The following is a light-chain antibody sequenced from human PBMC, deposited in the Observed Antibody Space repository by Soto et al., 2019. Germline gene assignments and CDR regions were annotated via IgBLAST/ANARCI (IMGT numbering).Light chain of an antibody. CDR3: QQLNSFPIT. J-gene: IGKJ5*01. CDR2: AAS. CDR1: QAIGSY. Sequence: EMHLYQSPSFLFASAGGRVSLPCRAIQAIGSYLAWYQQKPGRAPKLLIYAASTLQSGVPSRFSGSGSGTEFTLTITSLQPEDFATYYCQQLNSFPITFGQGTRLEI. V-gene: IGKV1-9*01.